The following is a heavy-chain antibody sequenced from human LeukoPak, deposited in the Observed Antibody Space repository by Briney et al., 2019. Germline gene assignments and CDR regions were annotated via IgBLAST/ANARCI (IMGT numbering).Heavy chain of an antibody. J-gene: IGHJ5*02. Sequence: GASVKVSCKASGYTFTDYYIHWVRQAPGKGLEWMGWINPSSGGTKYPQKFQGRVTMTRVTSIITAYMELSSLTSDDTAVYYCATARLVLQIASASAFDPWGQGTLVTVSS. CDR1: GYTFTDYY. D-gene: IGHD6-13*01. CDR3: ATARLVLQIASASAFDP. V-gene: IGHV1-2*02. CDR2: INPSSGGT.